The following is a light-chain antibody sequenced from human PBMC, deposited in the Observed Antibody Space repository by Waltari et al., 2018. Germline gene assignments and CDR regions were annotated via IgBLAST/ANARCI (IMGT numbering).Light chain of an antibody. CDR3: VAWDDSLNVRV. Sequence: QSVLTQPPSASGTPGQRVTIYCSGSSSNIGTHTVNWYQHVPGRAPKLLIYSNNRRHSGVSDRFSGSKSGTSASLAVSGLQSDDEADYYCVAWDDSLNVRVFGGGTKLTVL. CDR2: SNN. J-gene: IGLJ2*01. V-gene: IGLV1-44*01. CDR1: SSNIGTHT.